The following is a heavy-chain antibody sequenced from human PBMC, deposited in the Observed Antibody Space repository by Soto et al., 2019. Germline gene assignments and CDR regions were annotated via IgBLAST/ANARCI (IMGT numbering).Heavy chain of an antibody. CDR3: AREFRGHCGGDCYPRIDWFDP. J-gene: IGHJ5*02. V-gene: IGHV3-21*01. D-gene: IGHD2-21*02. Sequence: PGGSLRLSCAASGFTFSSYSMNWVRQAPGKGLEWVSSISSSSSYIYYADSVKGRFTISRDNAKNSLYLQMNSLRAEDTAVYYCAREFRGHCGGDCYPRIDWFDPWGQGTLVTVSS. CDR2: ISSSSSYI. CDR1: GFTFSSYS.